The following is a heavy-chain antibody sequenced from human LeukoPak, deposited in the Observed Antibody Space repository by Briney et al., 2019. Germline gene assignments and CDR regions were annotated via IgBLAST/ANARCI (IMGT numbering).Heavy chain of an antibody. Sequence: SETLSLTCTVSGGSISSYYWSWIRQPPGKGLEWIGYIYYSGSTNYNPSLKSRVTISVDTSKHQFSLKLRSVTAADTAVYYCARVSCSGGSCYTAGYMDVWGKGTTVTVSS. J-gene: IGHJ6*03. D-gene: IGHD2-15*01. CDR2: IYYSGST. CDR1: GGSISSYY. CDR3: ARVSCSGGSCYTAGYMDV. V-gene: IGHV4-59*01.